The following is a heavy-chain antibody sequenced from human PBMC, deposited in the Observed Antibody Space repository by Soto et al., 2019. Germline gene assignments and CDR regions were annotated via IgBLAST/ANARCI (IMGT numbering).Heavy chain of an antibody. V-gene: IGHV4-31*03. J-gene: IGHJ4*02. Sequence: SETLSLTCTVSGGSISSGGYYWSWIRQHPGKGLEWIGYIYYSGSTYYNPSLKSRVTISVDTSKNQFSLKLSSVTAADTAVYYCARVITIFGVVINRFDYWGQGTLVTVS. CDR2: IYYSGST. CDR3: ARVITIFGVVINRFDY. CDR1: GGSISSGGYY. D-gene: IGHD3-3*01.